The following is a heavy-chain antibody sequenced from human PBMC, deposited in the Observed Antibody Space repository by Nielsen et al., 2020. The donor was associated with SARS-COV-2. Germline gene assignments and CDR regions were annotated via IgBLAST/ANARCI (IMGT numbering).Heavy chain of an antibody. CDR1: GFTFSSYG. D-gene: IGHD4-17*01. V-gene: IGHV3-30*18. Sequence: GSLRLSCAASGFTFSSYGMHWVRQAPGKGLEWVAVISYDGSNKYYADSVKGRFTISRDNSKNTLYLQMNSLRAEDTAVYYCAKSDYGDYGPDYWGQGTLVTVSS. CDR2: ISYDGSNK. CDR3: AKSDYGDYGPDY. J-gene: IGHJ4*02.